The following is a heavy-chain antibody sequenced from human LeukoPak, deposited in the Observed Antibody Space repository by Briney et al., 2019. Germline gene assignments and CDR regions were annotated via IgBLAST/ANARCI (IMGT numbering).Heavy chain of an antibody. V-gene: IGHV3-66*02. J-gene: IGHJ4*02. D-gene: IGHD5-24*01. Sequence: PGGSLRLSCAASGFTFSGNHMNWVRQAPGKGLXWISVIYIDGYTYYADSVKGRFTISRDNSKNTLYLQMNSLKPDDTAIYYCARDPRDGYGHFDHWGQGTLVTVSS. CDR3: ARDPRDGYGHFDH. CDR1: GFTFSGNH. CDR2: IYIDGYT.